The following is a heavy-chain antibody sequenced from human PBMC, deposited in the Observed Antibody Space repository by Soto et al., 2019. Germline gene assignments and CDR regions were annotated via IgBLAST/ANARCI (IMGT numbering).Heavy chain of an antibody. CDR2: ISGSGGST. D-gene: IGHD3-3*01. J-gene: IGHJ6*02. Sequence: GGSLRLSCAASGFTFSSYAMSWVRQAPGKGLEWVSAISGSGGSTYYADSVKGRFTMSRDNSKNTLYLQMNSLRAEDTAVYYCAKGQGSGLRWAYYYGMDVWGQGTTVTVSS. CDR3: AKGQGSGLRWAYYYGMDV. CDR1: GFTFSSYA. V-gene: IGHV3-23*01.